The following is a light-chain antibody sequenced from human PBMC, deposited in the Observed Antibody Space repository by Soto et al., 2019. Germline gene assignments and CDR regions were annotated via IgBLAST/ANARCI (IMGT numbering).Light chain of an antibody. J-gene: IGKJ4*01. CDR2: DAS. CDR1: QSVSSD. Sequence: EIVMTQSPATLSVSPGERATLSCRASQSVSSDLAWYQQKPGQAPRLLIYDASTRVTGIPVRFSGSGSGTEFTLTISSLQSEDFALYYCQQYNKWPPLTFGGGTKVEI. CDR3: QQYNKWPPLT. V-gene: IGKV3-15*01.